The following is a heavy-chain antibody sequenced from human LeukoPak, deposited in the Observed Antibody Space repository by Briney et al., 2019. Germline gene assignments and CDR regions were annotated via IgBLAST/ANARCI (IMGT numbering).Heavy chain of an antibody. CDR2: IYYSGST. CDR3: ARRCSGGSCYDAFDN. Sequence: SETLSLTCTVSGGSISSSSYYWGWIRQPPGKGLEWIGSIYYSGSTYYNPSLKSRVTISVDTSKDQFSLKLSSVTAADTAVYYCARRCSGGSCYDAFDNWGQGTMVTVSS. V-gene: IGHV4-39*01. J-gene: IGHJ3*02. CDR1: GGSISSSSYY. D-gene: IGHD2-15*01.